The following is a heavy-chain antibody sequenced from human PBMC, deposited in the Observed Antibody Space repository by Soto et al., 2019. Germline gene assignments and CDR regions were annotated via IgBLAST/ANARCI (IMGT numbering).Heavy chain of an antibody. CDR3: ARDTYYYDSSGQPY. J-gene: IGHJ4*02. CDR1: GFTVSRSY. D-gene: IGHD3-22*01. Sequence: EVQLVESGGGWIQPGGSLRVSCAASGFTVSRSYMSWVRQAPGKGLEGVSVIYSGGSTNYADSVKGRFTISRDNSKNTLYLQMNSLRVEDTAVYYCARDTYYYDSSGQPYWGQGTLVTVSS. CDR2: IYSGGST. V-gene: IGHV3-53*01.